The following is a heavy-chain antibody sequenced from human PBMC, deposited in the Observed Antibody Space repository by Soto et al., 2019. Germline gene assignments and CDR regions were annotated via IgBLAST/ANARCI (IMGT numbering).Heavy chain of an antibody. Sequence: GGSLRLSCAASGFTFSSYAMSWVRQAPGKGLEWVSSITGSGGGTYYADSVKGRFTISRDNSKDTLYLQMNSLRADDTAVYYCARDVKPTVSPSHYWGQGTLVTVSS. CDR3: ARDVKPTVSPSHY. V-gene: IGHV3-23*01. CDR1: GFTFSSYA. CDR2: ITGSGGGT. D-gene: IGHD4-4*01. J-gene: IGHJ4*02.